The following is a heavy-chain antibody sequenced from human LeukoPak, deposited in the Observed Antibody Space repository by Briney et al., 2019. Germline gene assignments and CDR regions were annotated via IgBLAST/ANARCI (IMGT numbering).Heavy chain of an antibody. Sequence: SVKVSCKASGGTFSSYAISWVRQAPGQGLEWMGGIIPIFGTANYAQKFQGRVTITTDESTSTAYMELSSLRSEDTAVYYCARSEFSIRGSYPMPGGSFDYWGQGTLVTVSS. V-gene: IGHV1-69*05. CDR2: IIPIFGTA. D-gene: IGHD1-26*01. CDR3: ARSEFSIRGSYPMPGGSFDY. CDR1: GGTFSSYA. J-gene: IGHJ4*02.